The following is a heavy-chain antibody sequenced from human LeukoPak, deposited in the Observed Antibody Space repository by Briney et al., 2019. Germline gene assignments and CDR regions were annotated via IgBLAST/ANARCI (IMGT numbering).Heavy chain of an antibody. V-gene: IGHV5-51*01. D-gene: IGHD3-10*01. CDR1: GYSFTSYW. Sequence: GESLKISCKGSGYSFTSYWIGWVRQMPGKGLEWMGIIYPGDSDTRYSPSFQGQVTISADKSISTAYLQWSSLKASDTAMYYCARLVVRGVTNFSYFDYWGQGTLVTVSS. J-gene: IGHJ4*02. CDR2: IYPGDSDT. CDR3: ARLVVRGVTNFSYFDY.